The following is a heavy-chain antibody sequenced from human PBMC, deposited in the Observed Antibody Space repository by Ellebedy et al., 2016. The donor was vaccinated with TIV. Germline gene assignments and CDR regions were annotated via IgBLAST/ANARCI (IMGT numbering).Heavy chain of an antibody. Sequence: GESLKISXAASGFTLSTYFMHWVRQVPGKGLEWVALIWHDGSNKHYADSVKGRFTISRDNSKNILFLQMNSLRAEDTAVYYCAREEFGTSFDYWGQGTLVTVSS. V-gene: IGHV3-33*01. CDR2: IWHDGSNK. D-gene: IGHD3-10*01. CDR1: GFTLSTYF. J-gene: IGHJ4*02. CDR3: AREEFGTSFDY.